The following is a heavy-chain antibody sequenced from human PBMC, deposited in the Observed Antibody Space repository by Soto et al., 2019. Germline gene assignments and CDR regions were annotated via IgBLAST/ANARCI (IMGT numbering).Heavy chain of an antibody. Sequence: SETLSLTCTVSGGSISSSSYYWGWIRQPPGKGLEWIGNIYYSGNNYYNPALRSLVTISVDTSKNQFSLKLSSVTAADTAAYYCARVRIRGIISYFDSWGQGTLVTVSS. J-gene: IGHJ4*02. CDR2: IYYSGNN. D-gene: IGHD3-10*01. CDR3: ARVRIRGIISYFDS. CDR1: GGSISSSSYY. V-gene: IGHV4-39*01.